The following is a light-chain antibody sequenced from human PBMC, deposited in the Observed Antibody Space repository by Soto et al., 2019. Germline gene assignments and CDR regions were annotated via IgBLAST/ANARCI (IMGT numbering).Light chain of an antibody. CDR2: DVS. J-gene: IGLJ3*02. V-gene: IGLV2-11*01. CDR3: CSFAGSYTFWV. Sequence: QSVQTQPRSVSGSPGQSVTISCTGTSSDVGDYNYVSWYQQYPGKAPKLVIYDVSKRPSGVPDRFSGSKSGNTASLTISGLQAEDEADYYCCSFAGSYTFWVFGGGTKLTVL. CDR1: SSDVGDYNY.